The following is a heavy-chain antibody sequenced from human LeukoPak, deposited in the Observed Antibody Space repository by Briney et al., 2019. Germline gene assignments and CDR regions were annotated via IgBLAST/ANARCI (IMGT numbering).Heavy chain of an antibody. J-gene: IGHJ5*02. CDR3: KLTYDFWSGYLYNWFDP. CDR2: ISGGST. V-gene: IGHV3-38-3*01. Sequence: GGSLRLSCAASGFTVSSNEMSWVRQAPGKGLGWVSSISGGSTYYADSRKGRFTISRDNSKNTLHLQMNSLRAEDTAVYYCKLTYDFWSGYLYNWFDPWGQGTLVTVSS. D-gene: IGHD3-3*01. CDR1: GFTVSSNE.